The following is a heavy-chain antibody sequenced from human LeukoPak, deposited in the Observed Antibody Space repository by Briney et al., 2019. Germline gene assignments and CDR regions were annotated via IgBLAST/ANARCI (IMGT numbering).Heavy chain of an antibody. Sequence: ASVKVSCKASGYTFTGYYMHWVRQATGQGLEWMGWINPNTGVRNYAQKFQGRVTLTRDTSIITAYMELTRLRSDDTAVYYCARDRTTVTTGYYGMDVWGQGTTVTLSS. D-gene: IGHD4-17*01. V-gene: IGHV1-2*02. CDR1: GYTFTGYY. J-gene: IGHJ6*02. CDR3: ARDRTTVTTGYYGMDV. CDR2: INPNTGVR.